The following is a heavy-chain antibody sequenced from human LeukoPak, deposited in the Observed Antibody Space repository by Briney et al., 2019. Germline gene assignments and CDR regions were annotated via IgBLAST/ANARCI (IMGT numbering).Heavy chain of an antibody. D-gene: IGHD3-9*01. V-gene: IGHV1-8*01. CDR2: MNPNSGNT. CDR3: ARAMGGYFDWLRGLNYYYMDV. Sequence: ASVKVSCKASGYTFTSYDINWVRQATGQGLEWMGWMNPNSGNTGYAQKFQGRVTMTRNTSISTAYMELSSLRSEDTAVYYCARAMGGYFDWLRGLNYYYMDVWGKGTTVTVSS. J-gene: IGHJ6*03. CDR1: GYTFTSYD.